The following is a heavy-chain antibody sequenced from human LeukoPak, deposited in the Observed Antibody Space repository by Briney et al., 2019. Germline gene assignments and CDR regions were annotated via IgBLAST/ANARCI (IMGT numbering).Heavy chain of an antibody. CDR2: INHSGST. D-gene: IGHD3-10*01. J-gene: IGHJ6*03. Sequence: SETLSLTCAVYGGSFSGYYWSWIRQPPGKGLECIGEINHSGSTDYHPCLKSRVTLSVETYKKQFTLKLSSVTAGDTAVYYCPRGNELSYYYMDVWGKGTTVTVSS. V-gene: IGHV4-34*01. CDR1: GGSFSGYY. CDR3: PRGNELSYYYMDV.